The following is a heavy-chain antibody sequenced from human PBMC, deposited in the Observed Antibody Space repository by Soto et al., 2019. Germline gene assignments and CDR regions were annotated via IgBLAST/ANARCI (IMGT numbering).Heavy chain of an antibody. V-gene: IGHV3-30*18. CDR1: GFTFGSYG. D-gene: IGHD4-17*01. CDR3: AQVPRYTVTPPDDY. J-gene: IGHJ4*02. CDR2: ISYDGTNK. Sequence: GGSLRLSCVASGFTFGSYGMHWVRQAPGKGLEWVAVISYDGTNKYYTDSVKGRFTISRDNSKKTLWLQMNSLRAEDTAVYYCAQVPRYTVTPPDDYWGQGTLVTVPQ.